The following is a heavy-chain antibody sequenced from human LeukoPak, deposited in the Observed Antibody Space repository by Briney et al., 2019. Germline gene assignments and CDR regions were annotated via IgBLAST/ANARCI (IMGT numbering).Heavy chain of an antibody. Sequence: SHTLSLTCTVSGGSISSYYWSWIRQPPGKGLEWIWYIYYSGSTNYNPSLKSRVTISVDTSKNQFSLKLSSVTAADTAVYYCARSLVGANYFDYWGQGTLVTVSS. CDR3: ARSLVGANYFDY. CDR2: IYYSGST. J-gene: IGHJ4*02. V-gene: IGHV4-59*08. CDR1: GGSISSYY. D-gene: IGHD1-26*01.